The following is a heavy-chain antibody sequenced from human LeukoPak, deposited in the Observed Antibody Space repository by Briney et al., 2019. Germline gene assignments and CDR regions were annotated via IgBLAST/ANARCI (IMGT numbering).Heavy chain of an antibody. V-gene: IGHV4-30-2*01. J-gene: IGHJ6*02. CDR2: IYHSGST. D-gene: IGHD7-27*01. CDR3: ARTGVYYYGMDV. CDR1: GGSISSGGYS. Sequence: RSSETLSLTCAVSGGSISSGGYSWSWIRQPPGKGLEWIGYIYHSGSTYYNPSLKSRVTISVDRSKNQFSLKLSSVTAADTAVYYCARTGVYYYGMDVWGQGTTVTVSS.